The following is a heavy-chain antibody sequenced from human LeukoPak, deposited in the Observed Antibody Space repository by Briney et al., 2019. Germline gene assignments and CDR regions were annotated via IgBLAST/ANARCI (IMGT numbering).Heavy chain of an antibody. CDR3: AKGEYQLLYFAY. CDR2: IGASGART. D-gene: IGHD2-2*01. V-gene: IGHV3-23*01. CDR1: GFTLSCYA. Sequence: GGSLRLSFAASGFTLSCYAMSSVPQAPARGLEWVSAIGASGARTYYADSVSGRFPISRDNSKNTLCLQMNSLRCEDTAVYSCAKGEYQLLYFAYWGQGTLVTVSS. J-gene: IGHJ4*02.